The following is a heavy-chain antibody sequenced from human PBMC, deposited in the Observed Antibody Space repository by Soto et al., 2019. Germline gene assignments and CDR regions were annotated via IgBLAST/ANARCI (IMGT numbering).Heavy chain of an antibody. J-gene: IGHJ4*02. CDR2: INGDGSST. Sequence: EVQLVESGGGLVQPGGSLRLSCAASGFTFSSYWMHWVRQAPGKGLVWVSRINGDGSSTNYAGSVRGRFTISRDNAKNTLYLQMNSLRAEDTAVYYCASKANTNSWFVGDYWGQGNLVTVSS. CDR3: ASKANTNSWFVGDY. CDR1: GFTFSSYW. V-gene: IGHV3-74*01. D-gene: IGHD6-13*01.